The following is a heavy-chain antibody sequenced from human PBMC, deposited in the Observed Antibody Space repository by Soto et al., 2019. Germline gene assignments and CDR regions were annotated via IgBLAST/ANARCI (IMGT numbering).Heavy chain of an antibody. J-gene: IGHJ6*02. CDR2: ISYDGSNK. CDR3: ARDLLLLEYYYYGMDV. V-gene: IGHV3-30-3*01. CDR1: GFRFSSYA. D-gene: IGHD2-15*01. Sequence: QVQLVESGGGLVEPGGSLRLSCAASGFRFSSYAMHWVRQAPGKGLEWVAVISYDGSNKYYADSVKGRFTISRDNSKNTLYLQMNSLRAEDTAVYYCARDLLLLEYYYYGMDVWGQGTTVTVSS.